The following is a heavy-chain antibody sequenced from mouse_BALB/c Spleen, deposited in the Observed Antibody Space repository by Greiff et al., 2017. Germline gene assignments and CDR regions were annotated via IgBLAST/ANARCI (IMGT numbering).Heavy chain of an antibody. V-gene: IGHV3-2*02. D-gene: IGHD2-14*01. CDR2: ISYSGST. CDR3: ASPYYRYDRAFAY. J-gene: IGHJ3*01. CDR1: GYSITSDYA. Sequence: EVKLQESGPGLVKPSQSLSLTCTVTGYSITSDYAWNWIRQFPGNKLEWMGYISYSGSTSYNPSLKSRISITRDTSKNQFFLQLNSVTTEDTATYYCASPYYRYDRAFAYWGQGTLVTVSA.